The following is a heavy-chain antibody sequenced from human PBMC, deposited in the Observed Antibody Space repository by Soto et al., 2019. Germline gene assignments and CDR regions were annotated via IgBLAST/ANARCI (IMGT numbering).Heavy chain of an antibody. D-gene: IGHD3-16*01. V-gene: IGHV4-59*01. CDR3: ASVTFGGVVLAH. Sequence: SETLSLTCTVSAASFSKYYWSWIRQPPGKGLEWIGYVYFNGNTNYNPSLKRRVSISIDASKNQISLNLSSVTAADTAVYYCASVTFGGVVLAHWGQGTLVTVSS. J-gene: IGHJ4*02. CDR1: AASFSKYY. CDR2: VYFNGNT.